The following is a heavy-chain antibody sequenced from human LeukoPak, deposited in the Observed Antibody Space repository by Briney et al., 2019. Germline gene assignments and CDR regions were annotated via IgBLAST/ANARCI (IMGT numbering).Heavy chain of an antibody. CDR1: GFTFNNYA. Sequence: GGSLRLSCAASGFTFNNYALSWVRQAPGKGLEWVSTSSGNGGSATYTYYADSVKGRFTISRDNSKNTLYLQMNSLRAEDTAVYYCAKGAWDSGSLGRFDYWGQGTLVTVSS. V-gene: IGHV3-23*01. J-gene: IGHJ4*02. D-gene: IGHD1-26*01. CDR2: SSGNGGSATYT. CDR3: AKGAWDSGSLGRFDY.